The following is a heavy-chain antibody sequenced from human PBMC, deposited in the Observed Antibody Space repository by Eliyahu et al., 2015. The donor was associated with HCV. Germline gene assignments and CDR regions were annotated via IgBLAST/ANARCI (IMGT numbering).Heavy chain of an antibody. D-gene: IGHD7-27*01. CDR2: IIHGDGST. V-gene: IGHV3-23*01. CDR3: ASYKLG. Sequence: EVQLLESGGGLIQPGGSLRLSCAASGFTFSSYDMDWVRQASGKGLEWVSRIIHGDGSTNYADSVKGRFTISRDNSKNTLYLQLNSLRVEDTAIYYCASYKLGWGPGTLVTVSS. J-gene: IGHJ4*01. CDR1: GFTFSSYD.